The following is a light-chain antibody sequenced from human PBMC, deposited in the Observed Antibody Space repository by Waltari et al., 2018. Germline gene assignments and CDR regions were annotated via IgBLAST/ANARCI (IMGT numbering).Light chain of an antibody. CDR3: QQYYSLPYT. J-gene: IGKJ2*01. CDR2: DAS. CDR1: ESISSY. V-gene: IGKV1-39*01. Sequence: DIQMTQSPSSLSASVGDRVTITCRASESISSYLNWYQQQPGKAPNLLIYDASSLQGGVPSRFSGSGSGTDFTLTISSLQAEDVAVYYCQQYYSLPYTFGPGTRLEIK.